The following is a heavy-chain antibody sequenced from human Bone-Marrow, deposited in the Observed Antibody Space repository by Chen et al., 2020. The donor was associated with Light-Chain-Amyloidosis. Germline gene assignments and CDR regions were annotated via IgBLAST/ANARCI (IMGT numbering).Heavy chain of an antibody. CDR3: AKSLYFGGDCA. CDR1: GGSFSDYY. V-gene: IGHV4-34*02. CDR2: IKNSGST. J-gene: IGHJ5*02. D-gene: IGHD2-21*02. Sequence: QVQLQQWGAGLLRPSETLPLTCAVYGGSFSDYYWSWIRQSPGKGLEWIGEIKNSGSTKYNPSLKSRVSTSLYTSKNQFSLKLSSVTAADSAIYSWAKSLYFGGDCAWGQGALVTVSS.